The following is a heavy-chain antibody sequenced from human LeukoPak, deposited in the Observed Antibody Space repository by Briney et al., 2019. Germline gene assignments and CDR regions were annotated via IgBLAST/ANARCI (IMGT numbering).Heavy chain of an antibody. D-gene: IGHD2-21*02. CDR2: IYYSGST. CDR1: GGSINSYY. V-gene: IGHV4-59*01. J-gene: IGHJ5*02. Sequence: SETLSLTCTVAGGSINSYYWSWIRQPPGKGLEWIGYIYYSGSTNYNPSLKSRVTISVDTSKNQFSLKLSSVTAADTAVYYCARSLVVTATLNWFDPWGQGTLATVSS. CDR3: ARSLVVTATLNWFDP.